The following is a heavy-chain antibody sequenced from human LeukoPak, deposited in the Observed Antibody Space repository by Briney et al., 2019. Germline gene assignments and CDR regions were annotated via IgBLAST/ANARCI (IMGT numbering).Heavy chain of an antibody. Sequence: SETLSLTCTVSGGSISSGDYYWSWIRQHPGKGLEWLGYIYYSGSTNYKPSLRSRLNISVDTSKTQFSLKLSSVTAADTAVYYCARAKLSGTSGTTYWFDPWGQGTLVTVSP. V-gene: IGHV4-31*03. J-gene: IGHJ5*02. CDR3: ARAKLSGTSGTTYWFDP. CDR1: GGSISSGDYY. CDR2: IYYSGST. D-gene: IGHD1-7*01.